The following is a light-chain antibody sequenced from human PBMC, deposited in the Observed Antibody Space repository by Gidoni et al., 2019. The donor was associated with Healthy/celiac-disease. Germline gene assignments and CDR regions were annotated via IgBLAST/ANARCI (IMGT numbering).Light chain of an antibody. J-gene: IGKJ1*01. Sequence: EIVMTQSPATLSVSPGERATLSCRASQSVSSNLAWYQQNPGQAHRLLIYGASTRATGIPARFSVSGSGTEFSLTISSLQSEDFAFYYCQQYNNWPPWTFXXXTKVEIK. V-gene: IGKV3-15*01. CDR3: QQYNNWPPWT. CDR2: GAS. CDR1: QSVSSN.